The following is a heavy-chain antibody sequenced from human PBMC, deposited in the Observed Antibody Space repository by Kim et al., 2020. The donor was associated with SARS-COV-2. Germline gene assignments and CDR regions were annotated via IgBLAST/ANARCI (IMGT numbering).Heavy chain of an antibody. Sequence: SETLSLTCTVSGGSLSSSSYYWGWIRQPPGKGLEWIGTAYYSGNTYYNPSLKSRVTISVDTSKNQFSLKLGSVTAADTAVYYCARHQRYSSRWYGAFYY. J-gene: IGHJ6*01. V-gene: IGHV4-39*01. D-gene: IGHD6-19*01. CDR3: ARHQRYSSRWYGAFYY. CDR2: AYYSGNT. CDR1: GGSLSSSSYY.